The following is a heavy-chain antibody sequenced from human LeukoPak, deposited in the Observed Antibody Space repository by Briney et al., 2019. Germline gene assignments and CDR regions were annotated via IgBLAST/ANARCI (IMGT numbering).Heavy chain of an antibody. J-gene: IGHJ5*02. V-gene: IGHV3-21*01. CDR3: ARDLEQQLFDL. CDR2: ITISSTYL. Sequence: GGSLRLSCAASGFTFSRYSMNWVRQAPGKGLEWVSSITISSTYLFYADLVKGRFTISRDNAKNSLYLQMNSLRAEDTAVYYCARDLEQQLFDLWGQGTLVTVSS. CDR1: GFTFSRYS. D-gene: IGHD6-13*01.